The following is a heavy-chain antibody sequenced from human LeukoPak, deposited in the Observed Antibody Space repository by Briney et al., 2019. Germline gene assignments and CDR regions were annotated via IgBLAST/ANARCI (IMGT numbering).Heavy chain of an antibody. CDR2: INLSGGST. CDR3: ARGPDIVVVVAALPYGMDV. Sequence: ASVKVSCKASGYTFTSYYMHWVRQAPGQGLEWMGIINLSGGSTSYAQKFQGRVTMTRDTSTSTVYMELSRLRSEDTAVYYCARGPDIVVVVAALPYGMDVWGQGTTVTFS. D-gene: IGHD2-15*01. V-gene: IGHV1-46*01. CDR1: GYTFTSYY. J-gene: IGHJ6*02.